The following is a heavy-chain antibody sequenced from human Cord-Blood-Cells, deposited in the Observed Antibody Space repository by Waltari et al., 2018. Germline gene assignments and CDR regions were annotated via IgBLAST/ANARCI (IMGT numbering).Heavy chain of an antibody. J-gene: IGHJ4*02. D-gene: IGHD6-19*01. CDR1: GGTFSSYA. V-gene: IGHV1-69*01. Sequence: QVQLVQSGAEVKKPGSSVKVSCKASGGTFSSYAISWVRQAPGQGLEWMGGIIPIFGTRNYAQKFQGRVTINADEATSTAYMELSSLRSEDTAVYYCGRAYSSGWYIDYWGQGTLVTVSS. CDR3: GRAYSSGWYIDY. CDR2: IIPIFGTR.